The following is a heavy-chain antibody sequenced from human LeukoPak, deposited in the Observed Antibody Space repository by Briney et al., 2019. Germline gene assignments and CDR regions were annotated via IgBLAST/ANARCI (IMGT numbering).Heavy chain of an antibody. CDR1: GGSFSGYC. CDR2: MSHSEST. CDR3: ARAPRGYSYGYVYFQH. D-gene: IGHD5-18*01. V-gene: IGHV4-34*01. J-gene: IGHJ1*01. Sequence: PSETLSLTCAVYGGSFSGYCCNWIRQPPGKGLEWIGEMSHSESTNNNPSLKSRVTISVDTSKNQLSLNLSSVTAADTAVYYCARAPRGYSYGYVYFQHWGQGTLVTVSS.